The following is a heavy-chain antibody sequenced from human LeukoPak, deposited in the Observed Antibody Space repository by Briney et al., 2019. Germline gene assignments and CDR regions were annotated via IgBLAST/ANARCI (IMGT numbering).Heavy chain of an antibody. CDR2: ISGSGGST. V-gene: IGHV3-23*01. Sequence: GGSLRLSCAASGFTFSSYAMSWVRQAPGKGLEWVSAISGSGGSTYYADSVKGRLTISRDNSKNTLYLQMNSLRAEDTAVYYCAXDPXKXXXXXGDYXXXGXLVTVS. CDR1: GFTFSSYA. J-gene: IGHJ4*02. CDR3: AXDPXKXXXXXGDY.